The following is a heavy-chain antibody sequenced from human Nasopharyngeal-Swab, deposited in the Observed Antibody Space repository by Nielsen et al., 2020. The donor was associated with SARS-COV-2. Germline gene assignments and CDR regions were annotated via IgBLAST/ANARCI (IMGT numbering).Heavy chain of an antibody. Sequence: SGSTLVKPTETLTLTCTVSGFSLSNARMGVSWIRQPPGKALEWLAHIFSNDEKSYSTSLKSRLTISKDTSKSQVVPTMTNMDPVDTATYYCARIVNSYFDFWSGYTDAFDIWGQGTMVTVSS. CDR1: GFSLSNARMG. J-gene: IGHJ3*02. V-gene: IGHV2-26*01. CDR3: ARIVNSYFDFWSGYTDAFDI. D-gene: IGHD3-3*01. CDR2: IFSNDEK.